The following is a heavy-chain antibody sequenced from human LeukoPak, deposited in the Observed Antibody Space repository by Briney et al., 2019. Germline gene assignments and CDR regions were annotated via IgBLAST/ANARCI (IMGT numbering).Heavy chain of an antibody. D-gene: IGHD3-3*01. CDR3: ARADYDFWSGYYTISDY. Sequence: ASVKVSCKTSGYTFTGYYMHWVRQAPGQGLEWMGWINPNSGGTNYAQKFQGRVTMTRDTSISTAYMELSRLRSDDTAVYYCARADYDFWSGYYTISDYWGQGTLVTVSS. V-gene: IGHV1-2*02. CDR1: GYTFTGYY. J-gene: IGHJ4*02. CDR2: INPNSGGT.